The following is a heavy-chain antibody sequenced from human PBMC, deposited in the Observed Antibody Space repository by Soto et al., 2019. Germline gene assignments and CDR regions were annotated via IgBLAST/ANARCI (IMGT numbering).Heavy chain of an antibody. J-gene: IGHJ4*02. CDR3: AREESGSGDY. Sequence: QVQLVESGGGVVQPGRSLRLSCAASGFTFSSYGMHWVRQAPGKGLEWVAVIWHDGSNKYYADSVKGRFTISRDNSKNRLYLQMNSVRAEDTAVYYCAREESGSGDYWGQGTLVTVSS. CDR2: IWHDGSNK. V-gene: IGHV3-33*01. D-gene: IGHD1-26*01. CDR1: GFTFSSYG.